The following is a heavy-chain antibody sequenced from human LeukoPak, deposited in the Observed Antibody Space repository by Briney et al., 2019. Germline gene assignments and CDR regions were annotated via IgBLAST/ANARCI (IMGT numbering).Heavy chain of an antibody. D-gene: IGHD2-2*01. CDR1: GGSISSSSYY. CDR3: ARQWSTSLTIYYYYMDV. Sequence: PSETLSLTCTVSGGSISSSSYYWGWIRQPPGKGLEWIGSIYYSGSTYYNPSLKSRVTISVDTSKNQFSLKLSSVTAADTAVYYCARQWSTSLTIYYYYMDVWGKGTTVTVSS. J-gene: IGHJ6*03. V-gene: IGHV4-39*01. CDR2: IYYSGST.